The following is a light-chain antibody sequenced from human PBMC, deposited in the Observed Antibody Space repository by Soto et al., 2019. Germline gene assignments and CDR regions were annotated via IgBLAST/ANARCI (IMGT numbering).Light chain of an antibody. V-gene: IGKV1-5*03. CDR2: KAS. CDR1: QGSSSW. CDR3: QHYNSYSEA. J-gene: IGKJ1*01. Sequence: DIPMTQSPSSVSASVGDRVTITCRASQGSSSWLAWYQQKPGKAPKLLIYKASTVKSGVPSRFSGSGSGTEFTLTISSLQPDDFATYYCQHYNSYSEAFGQGTKVDIK.